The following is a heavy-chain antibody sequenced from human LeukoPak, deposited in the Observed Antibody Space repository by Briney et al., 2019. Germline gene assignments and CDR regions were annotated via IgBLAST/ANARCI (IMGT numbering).Heavy chain of an antibody. V-gene: IGHV1-8*03. J-gene: IGHJ4*02. CDR2: MDPNTGNT. D-gene: IGHD2-21*01. CDR1: GYTFTTYD. Sequence: GASVKVSCKASGYTFTTYDINWVRQATGQGFEWLGRMDPNTGNTYYAQKSQGRVTITRDTSISTAYLDLSSLRSDDTAIYYCARGHICDYWGQGTLVTVSS. CDR3: ARGHICDY.